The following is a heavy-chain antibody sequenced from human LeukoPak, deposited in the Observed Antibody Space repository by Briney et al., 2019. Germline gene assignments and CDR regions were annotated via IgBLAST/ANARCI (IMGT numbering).Heavy chain of an antibody. J-gene: IGHJ4*02. CDR2: ISSSGSTI. D-gene: IGHD4/OR15-4a*01. V-gene: IGHV3-48*04. CDR1: GFTFSSHG. Sequence: GGSLRLSCAASGFTFSSHGMSWVRQAPGKGLEWVSYISSSGSTIYYADSVKGRFTISRDNAKNSLYLQMNSLRAEDTAVYYCARDVDYANPRHDYWGQGTLVTVSS. CDR3: ARDVDYANPRHDY.